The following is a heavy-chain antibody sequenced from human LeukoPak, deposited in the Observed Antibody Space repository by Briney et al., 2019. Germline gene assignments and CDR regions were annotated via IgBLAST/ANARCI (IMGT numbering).Heavy chain of an antibody. D-gene: IGHD5-18*01. Sequence: GGSLRLSCAASGFTFSSYWMHWVRQAPGKGLVWVSRISDGSSTSYADSVKGRFTISRDNAKNTLYLQMNSLRAEDTAVYYCTRGGGYSYGSFDYWGQGTLVTVSS. J-gene: IGHJ4*02. CDR3: TRGGGYSYGSFDY. V-gene: IGHV3-74*01. CDR2: ISDGSST. CDR1: GFTFSSYW.